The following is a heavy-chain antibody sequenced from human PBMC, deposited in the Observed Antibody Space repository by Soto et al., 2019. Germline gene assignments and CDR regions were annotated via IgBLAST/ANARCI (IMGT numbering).Heavy chain of an antibody. CDR3: ARAPRRDIPIAAAGTLDY. J-gene: IGHJ4*02. V-gene: IGHV4-34*01. D-gene: IGHD6-13*01. CDR1: GGSFSGYY. CDR2: INHSGST. Sequence: SETLSLTCAVYGGSFSGYYWSWIRQPPGKGLEWIGEINHSGSTNYNPSLKSRVTISVDTSKNQFSLKLSSVTAADTAVYYCARAPRRDIPIAAAGTLDYWGQGTLVTVSS.